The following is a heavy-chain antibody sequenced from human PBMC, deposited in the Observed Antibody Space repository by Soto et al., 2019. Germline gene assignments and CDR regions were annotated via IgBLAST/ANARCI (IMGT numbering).Heavy chain of an antibody. Sequence: QVQLVQSGAEVKKPGASVRVSCKASGYTFTGYGINWVRQAIGQGLEWMGWMNPDSGDTGYAQNFQGRVTMTRNTSISTAYMELSSLMSEDTAMYFCARMAGDHRINWFDPWGQGTLVTVSS. CDR2: MNPDSGDT. J-gene: IGHJ5*02. D-gene: IGHD3-16*01. V-gene: IGHV1-8*01. CDR3: ARMAGDHRINWFDP. CDR1: GYTFTGYG.